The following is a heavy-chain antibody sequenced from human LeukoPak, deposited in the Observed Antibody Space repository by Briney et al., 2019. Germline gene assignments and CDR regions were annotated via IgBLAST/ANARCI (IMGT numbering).Heavy chain of an antibody. V-gene: IGHV1-2*02. CDR2: INPNSGGT. D-gene: IGHD1-26*01. CDR1: GYTFTGYY. J-gene: IGHJ4*02. CDR3: AIPVGATTATMAYDY. Sequence: GASVKVSCKASGYTFTGYYMHWVRQAPGQGLEWMGWINPNSGGTNYAQKFQGRVTMTRDTSISTAYMELSRLRSDDTAVYYCAIPVGATTATMAYDYWGQGTLVTVSS.